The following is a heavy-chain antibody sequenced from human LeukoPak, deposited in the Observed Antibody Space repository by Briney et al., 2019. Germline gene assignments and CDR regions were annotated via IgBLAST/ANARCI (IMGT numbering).Heavy chain of an antibody. D-gene: IGHD6-19*01. CDR3: ARAPGYSSGWYSFDY. J-gene: IGHJ4*02. CDR1: GDSVSSNSAA. V-gene: IGHV6-1*01. Sequence: SQTLSLTCAISGDSVSSNSAAWNWIRQSPSRGLEWLGRTYYGSKWYNDYALSVKSRITINPDTSKNQFYLQLNSVTPEDTAVYYCARAPGYSSGWYSFDYWGQGTLVTVSS. CDR2: TYYGSKWYN.